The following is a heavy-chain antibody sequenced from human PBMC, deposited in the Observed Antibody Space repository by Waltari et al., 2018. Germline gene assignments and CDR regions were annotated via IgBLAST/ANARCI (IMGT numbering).Heavy chain of an antibody. CDR2: VRGDGGT. J-gene: IGHJ4*02. CDR3: ARDRGRGLYLDS. V-gene: IGHV4-4*02. CDR1: GDSMSSTYC. Sequence: KLQESGPGLVKPSGTLSLTCGVSGDSMSSTYCWSWVRQSRGKGLEWMGQVRGDGGTNHNPSFASRVTVSLDTYNNQFSLRVTSATAADTAVYYCARDRGRGLYLDSWGPGTLVTVSP. D-gene: IGHD2-15*01.